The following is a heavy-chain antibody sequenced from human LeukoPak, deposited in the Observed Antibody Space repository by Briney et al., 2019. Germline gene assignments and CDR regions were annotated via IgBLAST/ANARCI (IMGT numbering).Heavy chain of an antibody. J-gene: IGHJ3*02. Sequence: HPGRSLRLSCAASGFTFSSYAMHWVRQAPGKGLEWVAVISYDGSNKYYADSVKGRFTISRDNSKNTLYLQMNSLRAEDTAVYYCAKAITIFGVVIKYDAFDIWGQGTMVTVSS. CDR2: ISYDGSNK. CDR1: GFTFSSYA. CDR3: AKAITIFGVVIKYDAFDI. V-gene: IGHV3-30-3*01. D-gene: IGHD3-3*01.